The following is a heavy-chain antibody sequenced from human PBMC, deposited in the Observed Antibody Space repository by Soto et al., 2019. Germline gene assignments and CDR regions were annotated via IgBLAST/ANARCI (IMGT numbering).Heavy chain of an antibody. Sequence: ASVKVSCKASGYTFPSYGISWVRQAPGQGLEWMGWISAYNGNTNYAQKLQGRVTMTTDTSTSTAYMELRSLRSDDTAVYYCARDEYSSGWNDFDYWGQGTLVTVSS. V-gene: IGHV1-18*01. CDR1: GYTFPSYG. CDR2: ISAYNGNT. J-gene: IGHJ4*02. D-gene: IGHD6-19*01. CDR3: ARDEYSSGWNDFDY.